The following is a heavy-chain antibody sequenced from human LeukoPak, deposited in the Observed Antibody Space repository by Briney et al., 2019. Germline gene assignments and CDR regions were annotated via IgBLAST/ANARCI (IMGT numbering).Heavy chain of an antibody. V-gene: IGHV3-21*01. J-gene: IGHJ4*02. Sequence: GGSLTLSCAASGFTFSSYCMSWVRQAPGKGLEWVGSISSSGRYIYHADSGKRPFTISRDHTKNSLYMQMYSHRADDTAVYCCAREWSVAQDYWGQGILVTVSS. CDR1: GFTFSSYC. D-gene: IGHD2-15*01. CDR3: AREWSVAQDY. CDR2: ISSSGRYI.